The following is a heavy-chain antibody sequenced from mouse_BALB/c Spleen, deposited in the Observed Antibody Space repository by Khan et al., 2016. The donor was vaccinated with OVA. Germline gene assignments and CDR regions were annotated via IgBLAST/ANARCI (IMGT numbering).Heavy chain of an antibody. J-gene: IGHJ1*01. CDR1: GYTFTNYG. CDR3: ARSSSYWYSDF. D-gene: IGHD1-3*01. Sequence: QVQLKQSGPELKKPGETVKISCKASGYTFTNYGMNWVKQTPGKGLKWMGWINTYTGKPTYGDDFKGRFALSLETSASTAYLQINNLINEDMATYFCARSSSYWYSDFWGAVTTVTVSS. CDR2: INTYTGKP. V-gene: IGHV9-1*02.